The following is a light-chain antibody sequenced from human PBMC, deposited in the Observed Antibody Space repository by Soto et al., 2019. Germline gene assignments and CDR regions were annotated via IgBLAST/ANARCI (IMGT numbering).Light chain of an antibody. Sequence: IQMPPSPSSLSASVGDRVTITCQASQDISNYLNWYQQKPGKAPKLLIYDASNLETGVPSRFSGSGSGTDFTFTISSLQPEDIATYYCQQYDNLPPVCTFGPGTKVDIK. CDR2: DAS. CDR3: QQYDNLPPVCT. CDR1: QDISNY. V-gene: IGKV1-33*01. J-gene: IGKJ3*01.